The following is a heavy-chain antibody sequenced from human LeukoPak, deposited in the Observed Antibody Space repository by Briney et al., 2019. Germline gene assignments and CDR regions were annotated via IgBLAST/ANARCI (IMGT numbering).Heavy chain of an antibody. D-gene: IGHD6-19*01. CDR3: ARALAVAGTGVGY. CDR2: INPNSGGT. CDR1: GYSFTGCY. J-gene: IGHJ4*02. V-gene: IGHV1-2*02. Sequence: GASVKVSCTASGYSFTGCYLHWVRQAPGQGLEWMGWINPNSGGTNYAQKFQGRVTMTRDTSISTAYMELSRLRSDDTAVYYCARALAVAGTGVGYWGQGTLVTVSS.